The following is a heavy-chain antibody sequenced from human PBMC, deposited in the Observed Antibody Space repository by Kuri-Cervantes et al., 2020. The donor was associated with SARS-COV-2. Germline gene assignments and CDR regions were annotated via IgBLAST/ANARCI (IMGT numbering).Heavy chain of an antibody. J-gene: IGHJ4*02. CDR2: ISSNGGST. D-gene: IGHD2-2*02. CDR1: GFTFSSYA. Sequence: GGSLRLSCAASGFTFSSYAMHWVRQAPGKGLEYVSAISSNGGSTYYADSVKGRFTISRDNSKNTLYLQMGSLRAEDMAVYYCARGGHYCSSTSCYMPGDYWGQGTLVTV. V-gene: IGHV3-64*02. CDR3: ARGGHYCSSTSCYMPGDY.